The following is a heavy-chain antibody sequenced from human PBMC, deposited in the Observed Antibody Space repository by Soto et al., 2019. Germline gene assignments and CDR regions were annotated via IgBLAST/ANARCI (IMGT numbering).Heavy chain of an antibody. V-gene: IGHV1-69*06. D-gene: IGHD5-12*01. CDR3: AISRRGGGYDTVDYGMDV. Sequence: QGQLGQAGAEVTKPGSSVKVSCKASGGTFSSYAISWVRQSPGQGLEWMGGIIPIFVTANYAQKFQGRVTITADKDTRTADMELSILRSEDTAVDYGAISRRGGGYDTVDYGMDVWGQGTTVTVSS. CDR1: GGTFSSYA. CDR2: IIPIFVTA. J-gene: IGHJ6*02.